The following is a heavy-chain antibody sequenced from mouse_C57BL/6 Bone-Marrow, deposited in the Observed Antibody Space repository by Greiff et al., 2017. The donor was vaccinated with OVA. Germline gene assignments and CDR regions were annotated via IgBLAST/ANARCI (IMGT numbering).Heavy chain of an antibody. CDR1: GYTFTSYW. V-gene: IGHV1-69*01. CDR2: IDPSDSYT. Sequence: VKLQQPGAELVMPGASVKLSCKASGYTFTSYWMHWVKQRPGQGLEWIGEIDPSDSYTNYNQKFKGKSTLTVDKSSSTAYMQLSSLTSEDSAVYYCARGGEFDYWGQGTTLTVSS. J-gene: IGHJ2*01. CDR3: ARGGEFDY.